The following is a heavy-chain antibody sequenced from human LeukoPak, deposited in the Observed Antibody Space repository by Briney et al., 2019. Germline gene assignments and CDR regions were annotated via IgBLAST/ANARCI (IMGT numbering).Heavy chain of an antibody. CDR1: GFTFSSYG. D-gene: IGHD5-12*01. CDR2: IRYDGSNK. Sequence: PGGSLRLSCAASGFTFSSYGMHWVRQAPGKGLEWVAFIRYDGSNKYYADSVKGRFTISRDNSKNTLYLQMNSLRAEDTAAYYCAKLGGYSGYDPRIAAAGYFDYWGQGTLVTVSS. CDR3: AKLGGYSGYDPRIAAAGYFDY. J-gene: IGHJ4*02. V-gene: IGHV3-30*02.